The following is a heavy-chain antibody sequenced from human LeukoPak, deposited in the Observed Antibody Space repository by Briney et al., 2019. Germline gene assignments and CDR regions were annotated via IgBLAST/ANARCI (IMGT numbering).Heavy chain of an antibody. CDR2: INHSGST. CDR1: GFTFNNYW. J-gene: IGHJ4*02. V-gene: IGHV4-34*01. Sequence: GSLRLSCSASGFTFNNYWMSWIRQPPGKGLEWIGEINHSGSTNYNPSLKSRVTISVDTSKNQFSLKLSSVTAADTAVYYCARWEGGSYYDFDYWGQGTLVTVPS. CDR3: ARWEGGSYYDFDY. D-gene: IGHD1-26*01.